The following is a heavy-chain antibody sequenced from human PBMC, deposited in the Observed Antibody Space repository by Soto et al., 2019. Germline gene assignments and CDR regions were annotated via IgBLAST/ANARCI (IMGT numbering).Heavy chain of an antibody. Sequence: QVKLVESGGGVVQPGRSLRLSCAAAGFVFTTYGMHWFRQAPGKGLEWVGVIWHDGSGTYYADALKGRFTISRDNSKNTLFLQMDSLTVEDTAVYYCVRDPVALRNRVRVGYFNLWGRGTQVNVSS. CDR2: IWHDGSGT. D-gene: IGHD1-26*01. J-gene: IGHJ2*01. V-gene: IGHV3-33*01. CDR1: GFVFTTYG. CDR3: VRDPVALRNRVRVGYFNL.